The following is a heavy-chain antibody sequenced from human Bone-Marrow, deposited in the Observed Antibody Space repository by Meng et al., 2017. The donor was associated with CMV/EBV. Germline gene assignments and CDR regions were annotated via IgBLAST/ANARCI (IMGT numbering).Heavy chain of an antibody. J-gene: IGHJ6*01. CDR1: GGSISSYY. Sequence: GSLRLSCTVSGGSISSYYWSWIRQPAGKGLEWIGRIYTSGSTNYNPSLKSRVTMSVDTSKNQFSLKLSSVTAADTAVYYCARVSPTIHYYYYGMDVWGQGTTVTVSS. CDR3: ARVSPTIHYYYYGMDV. V-gene: IGHV4-4*07. CDR2: IYTSGST. D-gene: IGHD2-2*01.